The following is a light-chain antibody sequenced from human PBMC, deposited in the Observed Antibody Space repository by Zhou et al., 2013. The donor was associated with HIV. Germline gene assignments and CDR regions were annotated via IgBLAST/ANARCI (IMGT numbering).Light chain of an antibody. CDR2: AAS. J-gene: IGKJ1*01. V-gene: IGKV1-39*01. CDR1: QTIISY. Sequence: DIQMTQSPSSLSASVGDRVTITCRASQTIISYLNWYQQKPGKAPKLLIYAASSLQGGVPSRFSGSGSGTYFTLTISSLQPEDFATYYCQQSYSTSRGTWTFGLGTKVE. CDR3: QQSYSTSRGTWT.